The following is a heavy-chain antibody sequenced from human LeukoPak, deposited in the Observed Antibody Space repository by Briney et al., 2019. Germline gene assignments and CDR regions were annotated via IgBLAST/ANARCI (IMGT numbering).Heavy chain of an antibody. CDR1: GGSISSDY. J-gene: IGHJ6*02. Sequence: KPSETLSLTCSVPGGSISSDYWAWIRQPPRKGLDWIGYMFYTGSTNYNPSLKSRVTISLATSKKQFSLKLSSVTAADTAVYYCARVSVVYGMDVWGRGTTVTVSS. CDR3: ARVSVVYGMDV. V-gene: IGHV4-59*01. CDR2: MFYTGST.